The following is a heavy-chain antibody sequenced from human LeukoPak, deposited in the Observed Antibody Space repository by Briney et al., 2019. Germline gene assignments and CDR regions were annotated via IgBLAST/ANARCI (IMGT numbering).Heavy chain of an antibody. CDR2: IKQDGSEK. J-gene: IGHJ4*02. D-gene: IGHD3-10*01. Sequence: GGSLRLSCAASGGFAFSSFVMSWVRQAPGKGLEWVANIKQDGSEKNYVDSVKGRFIISRDNAKNSLYLQVNSLRAEDTAVYYCARDQPFGSYWGQGTLVTVSS. CDR3: ARDQPFGSY. V-gene: IGHV3-7*03. CDR1: GGFAFSSFV.